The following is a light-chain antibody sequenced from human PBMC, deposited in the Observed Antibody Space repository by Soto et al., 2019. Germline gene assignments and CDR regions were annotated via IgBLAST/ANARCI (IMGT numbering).Light chain of an antibody. CDR3: QQYGSSSRT. V-gene: IGKV3-20*01. J-gene: IGKJ1*01. CDR2: GAS. Sequence: EIVLTQSPGTLSFAPGERATLTCRASRSLSSSYLAWYQHKPGQAPRLLICGASTRATGVPDRFSGGGSGTDFTLSINRLEPEDFAVYYCQQYGSSSRTFGQGTKVDIK. CDR1: RSLSSSY.